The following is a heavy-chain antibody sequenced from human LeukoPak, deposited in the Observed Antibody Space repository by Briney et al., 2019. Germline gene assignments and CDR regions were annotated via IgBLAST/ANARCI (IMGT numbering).Heavy chain of an antibody. CDR3: ARGAVAGFDY. J-gene: IGHJ4*02. CDR2: INHSGST. D-gene: IGHD6-19*01. Sequence: SETLSLTCAVYGGSFSGYYWSWIRQPPGKGLEWIGEINHSGSTNYNPSLKSRVTMSVDTSKNQFSLKLSSVTAADTAVYYCARGAVAGFDYWGQGTLVTVSS. CDR1: GGSFSGYY. V-gene: IGHV4-34*01.